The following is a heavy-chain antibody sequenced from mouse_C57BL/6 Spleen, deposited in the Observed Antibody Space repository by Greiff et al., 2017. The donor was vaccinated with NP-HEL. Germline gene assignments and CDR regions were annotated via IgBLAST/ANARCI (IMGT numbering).Heavy chain of an antibody. CDR3: ARRGTYYYGSNDAMDY. V-gene: IGHV5-4*01. Sequence: EVQLVESGGGLVKPGGSLKLSCAASGFTFSSYAMSWVRQTPEKRLEWVATISDGGSYTYYPDNVKGRFTISRDNAKNNLYLQMSHLTSEDTAMYYWARRGTYYYGSNDAMDYWGQGTSVTVSS. CDR2: ISDGGSYT. D-gene: IGHD1-1*01. J-gene: IGHJ4*01. CDR1: GFTFSSYA.